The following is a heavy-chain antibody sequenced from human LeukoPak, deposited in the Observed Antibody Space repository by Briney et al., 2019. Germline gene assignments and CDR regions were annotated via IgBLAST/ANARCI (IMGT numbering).Heavy chain of an antibody. CDR3: ARELSGPMVRGRQYYFDY. CDR1: GFTFSSYS. D-gene: IGHD3-10*01. J-gene: IGHJ4*02. Sequence: GGSLRLSCAAPGFTFSSYSMNWVRQAPGKGLEWVSSISSSSSYIYYADSVKGRFTISRDNAKNSLYLQMNSLRAEDTAVYYCARELSGPMVRGRQYYFDYWGQGTLVTVSS. CDR2: ISSSSSYI. V-gene: IGHV3-21*01.